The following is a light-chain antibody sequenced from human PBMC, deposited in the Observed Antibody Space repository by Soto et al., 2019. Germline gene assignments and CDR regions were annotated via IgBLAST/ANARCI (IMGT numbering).Light chain of an antibody. CDR1: SSDVGRYNL. Sequence: QSALTQPASVSGSPGQSITISCTGSSSDVGRYNLVSWYQQHPGKAPKVMIYEGSKRPSGVSSCFSGSQSGYTASLTISGLQAEDEADYYCCSYGGAFSVLFGGGTKLTVL. CDR3: CSYGGAFSVL. J-gene: IGLJ2*01. V-gene: IGLV2-23*01. CDR2: EGS.